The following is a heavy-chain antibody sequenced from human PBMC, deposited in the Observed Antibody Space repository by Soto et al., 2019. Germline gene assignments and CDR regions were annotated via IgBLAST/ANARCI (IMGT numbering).Heavy chain of an antibody. Sequence: EVQLVESGGGLVQPGGSLRLSCAASGFTFSSYAMHWVRQAPGKGLEYVSAISSNGGSTYYANSVKGRFTISRDNSQNTLYLQMGSLRAEDMAVYYCARATESLLWFGELLNLIDYWGQGTLVTVSS. CDR2: ISSNGGST. CDR3: ARATESLLWFGELLNLIDY. V-gene: IGHV3-64*01. J-gene: IGHJ4*02. D-gene: IGHD3-10*01. CDR1: GFTFSSYA.